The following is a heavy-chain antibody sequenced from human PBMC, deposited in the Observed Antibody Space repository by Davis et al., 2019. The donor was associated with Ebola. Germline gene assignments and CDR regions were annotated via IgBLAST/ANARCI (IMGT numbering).Heavy chain of an antibody. CDR3: ARSTALYYYGMDV. CDR1: GFTFSNYV. D-gene: IGHD2-21*02. V-gene: IGHV3-9*01. Sequence: PGGSLRLSCAASGFTFSNYVMSWVRQAPGKGLEWVSGISWNSGSIGYADSVKGRFTISRDNAKNSLYLQMYSLRTEDTALYYCARSTALYYYGMDVWGQGTTVTVSS. J-gene: IGHJ6*02. CDR2: ISWNSGSI.